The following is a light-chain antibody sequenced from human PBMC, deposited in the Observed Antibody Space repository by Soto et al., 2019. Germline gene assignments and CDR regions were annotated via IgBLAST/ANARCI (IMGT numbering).Light chain of an antibody. J-gene: IGKJ5*01. CDR1: QSIGKR. CDR2: TAS. Sequence: VMTQSPATLPVSPGERATLSCRASQSIGKRLAWFQQKPGQAPRLLMYTASVRAPGIPARFVGSGSGTEVTLTISGLQSEDFAIYFCQQYDNWPPITFGQGTRLEIK. CDR3: QQYDNWPPIT. V-gene: IGKV3D-15*01.